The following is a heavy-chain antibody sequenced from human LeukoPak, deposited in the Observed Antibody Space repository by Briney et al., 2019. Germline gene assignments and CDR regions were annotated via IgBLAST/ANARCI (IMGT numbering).Heavy chain of an antibody. CDR1: SYSITTNHY. CDR3: ARGGQWLPFDY. D-gene: IGHD6-19*01. V-gene: IGHV4-38-2*01. CDR2: IYHSVIT. Sequence: SETLSLTCDVSSYSITTNHYWGWIRQPPGKRLEWIGNIYHSVITYYNPSLKSRVTMSVDTSKNQFSLKLSSVTAADTAVYYCARGGQWLPFDYWGQGTLVTVSS. J-gene: IGHJ4*02.